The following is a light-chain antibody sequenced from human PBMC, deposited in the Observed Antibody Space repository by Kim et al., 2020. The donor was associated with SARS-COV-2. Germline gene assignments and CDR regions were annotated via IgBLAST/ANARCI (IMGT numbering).Light chain of an antibody. CDR1: QTSRSNF. CDR3: QQSGNARWT. CDR2: DAS. J-gene: IGKJ1*01. Sequence: GERATLSCRSSQTSRSNFLAWYQQKPGQAPRLLIYDASKRATGIPDRFSGSGSGTDFTLTISRLDPEDFAVYYCQQSGNARWTVGQGTKVDIK. V-gene: IGKV3-20*01.